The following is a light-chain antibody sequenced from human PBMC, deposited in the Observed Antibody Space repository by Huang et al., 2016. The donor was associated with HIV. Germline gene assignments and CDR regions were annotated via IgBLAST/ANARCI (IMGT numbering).Light chain of an antibody. J-gene: IGKJ4*01. CDR1: QGINNA. Sequence: AVQLTQSPSSLSASVGDRVTITCRASQGINNALAWYQQKPGKAPKLLIYDASTSKSGVPSRFSGSGSGTDFTLTISSLQSEDFAIYYCQEFNNFFLTFGGGTKVEIK. CDR3: QEFNNFFLT. CDR2: DAS. V-gene: IGKV1D-13*01.